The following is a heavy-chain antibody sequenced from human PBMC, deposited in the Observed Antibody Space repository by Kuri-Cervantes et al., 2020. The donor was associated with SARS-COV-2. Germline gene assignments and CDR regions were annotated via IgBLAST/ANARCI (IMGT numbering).Heavy chain of an antibody. V-gene: IGHV1-2*04. CDR3: ARGEGVGGLMVLFQWRGAGPLDF. D-gene: IGHD3-16*01. J-gene: IGHJ4*02. Sequence: ASVKVSCKASGYTFTGYYMHWVRQAPGQGLEWMGWISPNSGGTNYAQKFQGWVTMTRDTSISTVYMELSRLRSDDTAVYYCARGEGVGGLMVLFQWRGAGPLDFWGQGTLVTVSS. CDR2: ISPNSGGT. CDR1: GYTFTGYY.